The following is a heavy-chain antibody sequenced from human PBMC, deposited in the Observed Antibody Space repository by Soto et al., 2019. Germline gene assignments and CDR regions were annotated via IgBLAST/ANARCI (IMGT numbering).Heavy chain of an antibody. Sequence: GGSLRLSCAASGFPFSSYSMNWVRQAPGKGLEWVSSISSSSSYIYYADSVKGRFTISRDNAKNSLYLQMNSLRAEDTAVYYCARVGCSGGSCYSDYYYYYGMDVWGQGTMVTVSS. CDR1: GFPFSSYS. J-gene: IGHJ6*02. CDR2: ISSSSSYI. V-gene: IGHV3-21*01. D-gene: IGHD2-15*01. CDR3: ARVGCSGGSCYSDYYYYYGMDV.